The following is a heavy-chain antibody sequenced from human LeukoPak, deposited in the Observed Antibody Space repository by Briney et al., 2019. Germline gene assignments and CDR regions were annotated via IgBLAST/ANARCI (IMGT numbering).Heavy chain of an antibody. CDR2: INGRGATI. Sequence: QSGGSLRLSCAASGFNFNKYEMNWVRQAPGKGLEWISYINGRGATIENADSVRGRFTISRDNAKNSLFLQMNSLRAEDTAVYYCARDLSYDFWSGYSLDYWGQGTLVTVSS. J-gene: IGHJ4*02. CDR3: ARDLSYDFWSGYSLDY. CDR1: GFNFNKYE. V-gene: IGHV3-48*03. D-gene: IGHD3-3*01.